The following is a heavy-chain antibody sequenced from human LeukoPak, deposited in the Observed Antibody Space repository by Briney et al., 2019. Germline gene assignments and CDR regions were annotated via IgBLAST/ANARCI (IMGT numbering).Heavy chain of an antibody. CDR1: GFTFSSYG. D-gene: IGHD3-10*01. CDR3: ARGIYYGSGSYNYYYYYMDV. Sequence: PGGSLRLSCAASGFTFSSYGMHWVRQAPGKGLEWVAYIQYDGSNEQYADSVKGRFSISRDSSKNILYLQLNSLRAEDTAVYYCARGIYYGSGSYNYYYYYMDVWGKGTTVTISS. J-gene: IGHJ6*03. CDR2: IQYDGSNE. V-gene: IGHV3-30*02.